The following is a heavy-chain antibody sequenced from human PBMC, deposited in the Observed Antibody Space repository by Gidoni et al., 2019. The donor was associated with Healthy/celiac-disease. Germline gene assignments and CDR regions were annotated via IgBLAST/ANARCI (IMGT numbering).Heavy chain of an antibody. Sequence: EVQLVESGVGLIQPGGSLRLSCAASGFTVRSKYMSWVRQAPGKGLGWVSVIYSGGSTYSADSVKGLFTISRANSKTTMYLQMNSLRAEDTAVYYCAREGGGEYYYDSSGYYGYWGQGTLVTVSS. CDR2: IYSGGST. J-gene: IGHJ4*02. CDR1: GFTVRSKY. D-gene: IGHD3-22*01. V-gene: IGHV3-53*01. CDR3: AREGGGEYYYDSSGYYGY.